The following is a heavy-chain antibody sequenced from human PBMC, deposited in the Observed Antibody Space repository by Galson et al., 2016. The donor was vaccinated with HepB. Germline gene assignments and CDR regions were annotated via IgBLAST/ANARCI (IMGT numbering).Heavy chain of an antibody. CDR1: GFAFSNYA. V-gene: IGHV3-23*01. CDR3: AILGMYYRDTSGYFTEDF. CDR2: TSSSANSI. J-gene: IGHJ4*02. Sequence: SLRLSCAASGFAFSNYAMTWVRQIPGRRLEWVAGTSSSANSIYYADSVKGRFTISRDNSINTLFLYMNSLRAEDTAVYCCAILGMYYRDTSGYFTEDFWGQGTLVTASS. D-gene: IGHD3-22*01.